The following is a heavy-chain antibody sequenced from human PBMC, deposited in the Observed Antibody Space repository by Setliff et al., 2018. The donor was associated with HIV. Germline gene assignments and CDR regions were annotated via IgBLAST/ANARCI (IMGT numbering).Heavy chain of an antibody. Sequence: SETLSLTCTVSGGSISSSSYYWGWIRQPPGKGLEWIGTIYYSGGTYYKSSLKSRLIISLDTSKNQFSLNLRSVTAADTAIYYCTRDWRAYGLMGSWGQGMLVTVS. V-gene: IGHV4-39*07. CDR3: TRDWRAYGLMGS. D-gene: IGHD4-17*01. CDR2: IYYSGGT. J-gene: IGHJ5*02. CDR1: GGSISSSSYY.